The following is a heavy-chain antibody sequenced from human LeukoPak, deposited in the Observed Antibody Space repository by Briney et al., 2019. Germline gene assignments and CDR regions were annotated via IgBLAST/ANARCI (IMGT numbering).Heavy chain of an antibody. V-gene: IGHV3-23*01. CDR1: GFTFSSYA. D-gene: IGHD6-13*01. J-gene: IGHJ4*02. CDR3: ARDGQQLARGY. CDR2: ISGSAGST. Sequence: GGSERLSCAASGFTFSSYAMSWVRQAPGKGLEWVSAISGSAGSTYYADSVKGRFTISRDNAKNSLYLQMNSLRAEDTAVYYCARDGQQLARGYWGQGTLVTVSS.